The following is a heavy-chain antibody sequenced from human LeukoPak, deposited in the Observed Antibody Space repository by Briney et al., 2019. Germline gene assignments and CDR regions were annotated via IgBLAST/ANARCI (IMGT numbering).Heavy chain of an antibody. D-gene: IGHD3-22*01. CDR1: GFTFSSYA. J-gene: IGHJ4*02. V-gene: IGHV3-23*01. CDR3: AKVTMIVVVNFFDY. Sequence: GGSLRLSCAASGFTFSSYAMSWVRQAPGKGLEWVSAISGSGGSTYYADSVKGRFTISRDNSKNTLYLQMNSLRAEDTAVYYCAKVTMIVVVNFFDYWGQGTLVTVST. CDR2: ISGSGGST.